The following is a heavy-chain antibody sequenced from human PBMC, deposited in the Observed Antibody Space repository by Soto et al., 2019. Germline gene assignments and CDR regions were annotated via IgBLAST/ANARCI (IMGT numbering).Heavy chain of an antibody. V-gene: IGHV1-69*12. CDR1: GGTFSSYA. CDR3: ATHPTATITDYYGMDV. J-gene: IGHJ6*02. D-gene: IGHD6-25*01. Sequence: QVQLVQSGAEVKKPGSSVKVSCKASGGTFSSYAISWVRQAPGQGLEWMGGIIPIFGTADYAQKFQGRVTITADESTSTAYMELSSLRSEDTAVYYCATHPTATITDYYGMDVWGQGTTVTVSS. CDR2: IIPIFGTA.